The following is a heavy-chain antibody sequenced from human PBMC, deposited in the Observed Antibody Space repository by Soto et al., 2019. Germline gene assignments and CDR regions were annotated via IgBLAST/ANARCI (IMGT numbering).Heavy chain of an antibody. CDR2: IGVRGGAT. J-gene: IGHJ4*02. V-gene: IGHV3-23*01. CDR1: GFTFSSYA. D-gene: IGHD2-15*01. CDR3: AIRGGYCSGGSCYRAFDY. Sequence: VQLLESGGGLVQPGGSLRLSCAASGFTFSSYAMSWVRQAPGKGLEWVSAIGVRGGATHYADSVKGRLTISRDNSKNTLYLQMNSLRAEDTAVYYCAIRGGYCSGGSCYRAFDYWGQGTLVTVSS.